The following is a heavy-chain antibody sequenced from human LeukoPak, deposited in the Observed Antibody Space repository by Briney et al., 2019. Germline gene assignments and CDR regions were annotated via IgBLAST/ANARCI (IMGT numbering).Heavy chain of an antibody. Sequence: ASVKVSCKASGGTFSSYAISWVRQAPGQGLEWMGGIIPIFGTANYAQKFQGRVTITADESTSTAYMELSSLRSEDTAVYYCARGPYCSGGSCYHFDYWGQGTLVTVSS. J-gene: IGHJ4*02. CDR3: ARGPYCSGGSCYHFDY. V-gene: IGHV1-69*13. CDR2: IIPIFGTA. CDR1: GGTFSSYA. D-gene: IGHD2-15*01.